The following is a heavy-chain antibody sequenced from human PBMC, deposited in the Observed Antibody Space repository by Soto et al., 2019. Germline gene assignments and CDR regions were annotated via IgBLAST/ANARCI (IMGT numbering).Heavy chain of an antibody. D-gene: IGHD6-19*01. V-gene: IGHV4-34*01. CDR1: GGSFSGYY. Sequence: KTXARLSLTCAVYGGSFSGYYWSWIRQPPGKGLEWIGEINHSGSTNYNPSLKSRVTISVDTSKNQFSLNLSSVTAADTAIHSRSRGYRWLGLAFDIWAKVPMVTGSS. CDR3: SRGYRWLGLAFDI. J-gene: IGHJ3*02. CDR2: INHSGST.